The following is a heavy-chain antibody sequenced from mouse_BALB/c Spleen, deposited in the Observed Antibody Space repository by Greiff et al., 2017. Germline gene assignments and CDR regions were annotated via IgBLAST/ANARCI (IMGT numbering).Heavy chain of an antibody. CDR1: GYAFSSSW. V-gene: IGHV1-82*01. D-gene: IGHD1-1*01. CDR3: ARLVGFAY. CDR2: IYPGDGDT. J-gene: IGHJ3*01. Sequence: QVQLKESGPELVKPGASVKISCKASGYAFSSSWMNWVKQRPGQGLEWIGRIYPGDGDTNYNGKFKGKATLTADKSSSTAYMQLSSLTSVDSAVYFCARLVGFAYWGQGTLVTVSA.